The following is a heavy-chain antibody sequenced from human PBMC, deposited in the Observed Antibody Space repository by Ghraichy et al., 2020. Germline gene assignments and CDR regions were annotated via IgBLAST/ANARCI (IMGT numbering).Heavy chain of an antibody. D-gene: IGHD2-21*01. Sequence: SETLSLTCAVYGGSFSGYYWSWIRQPPGKGLEWIGEINHSGSTNYNPSLKSRVTISVDTSKNQFSLKLSSVTAADTAVYYCARGSIRTDWYFDLWGRGTLVTVSS. V-gene: IGHV4-34*01. CDR3: ARGSIRTDWYFDL. CDR1: GGSFSGYY. J-gene: IGHJ2*01. CDR2: INHSGST.